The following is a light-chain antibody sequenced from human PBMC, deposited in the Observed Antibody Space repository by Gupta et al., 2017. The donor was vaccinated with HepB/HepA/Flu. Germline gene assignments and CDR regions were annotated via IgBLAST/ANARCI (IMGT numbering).Light chain of an antibody. CDR1: QLGDKY. CDR2: QDS. V-gene: IGLV3-1*01. J-gene: IGLJ2*01. Sequence: SYELTQPPSVSVSPGQNASITCSGDQLGDKYACWYQQKPGQSPVLVIYQDSKRPSGIPERFSGSNSGNTATLTIGGTQAMDEADYYCQAWDSSTVVFGGGTKLTVL. CDR3: QAWDSSTVV.